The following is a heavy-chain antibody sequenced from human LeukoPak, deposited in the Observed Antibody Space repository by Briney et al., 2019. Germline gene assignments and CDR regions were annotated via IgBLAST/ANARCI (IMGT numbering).Heavy chain of an antibody. Sequence: SETLSLTCTVSGGSTSSYYWSWIRQPPGKGLEWIGYTYYSGSTNYNPSLKSRVTISVDTSKNRFSLKLSSVTAADTAVYYCARDDYDSSGSAWYFDLWGRGTLVTVSS. D-gene: IGHD3-22*01. V-gene: IGHV4-59*01. CDR1: GGSTSSYY. CDR2: TYYSGST. CDR3: ARDDYDSSGSAWYFDL. J-gene: IGHJ2*01.